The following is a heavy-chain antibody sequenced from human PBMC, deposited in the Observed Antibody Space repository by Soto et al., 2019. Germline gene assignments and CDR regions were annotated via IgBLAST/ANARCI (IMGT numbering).Heavy chain of an antibody. J-gene: IGHJ5*02. Sequence: EVQLVESGGGLVQPGRSLRLSCAASGFSFDDFAMHWVRQVPGKGLEWVSHISWNSGSVGYADSVKGRFTISRDNAQNSLYLPMNSLRAEDTALYYCAKGNSGWYEDWFDPWGQGTLVTVSS. D-gene: IGHD6-19*01. V-gene: IGHV3-9*01. CDR3: AKGNSGWYEDWFDP. CDR2: ISWNSGSV. CDR1: GFSFDDFA.